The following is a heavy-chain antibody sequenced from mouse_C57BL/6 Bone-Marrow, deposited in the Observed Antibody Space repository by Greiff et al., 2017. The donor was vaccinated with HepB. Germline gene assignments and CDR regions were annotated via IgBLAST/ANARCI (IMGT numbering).Heavy chain of an antibody. V-gene: IGHV5-16*01. CDR3: ARGDDYDGVDY. D-gene: IGHD2-4*01. CDR1: GFTFSDYY. Sequence: EVQLVESEGGLVQPGSSMKLSCTASGFTFSDYYMAWVRQVPEKGLEWVANINYDGSSTYYLDSLKSRFIISRDNAKNILYLQMSSLKSEDAATYYCARGDDYDGVDYWGQGTTLTVSS. CDR2: INYDGSST. J-gene: IGHJ2*01.